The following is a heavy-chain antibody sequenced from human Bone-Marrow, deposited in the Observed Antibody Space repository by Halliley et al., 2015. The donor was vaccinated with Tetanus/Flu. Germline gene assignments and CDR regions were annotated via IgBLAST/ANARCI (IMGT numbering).Heavy chain of an antibody. D-gene: IGHD3-3*01. Sequence: LRLSCTVPGGFIRSGGYYWSWIRQHPGKGLEWIGNIYYSGSTYYNPSLKSRVTISVDTSKNQFSLKLSSVTAADTAVYYCARGVGNNWFDPWGQGTLVTVSS. V-gene: IGHV4-31*03. CDR2: IYYSGST. CDR1: GGFIRSGGYY. J-gene: IGHJ5*02. CDR3: ARGVGNNWFDP.